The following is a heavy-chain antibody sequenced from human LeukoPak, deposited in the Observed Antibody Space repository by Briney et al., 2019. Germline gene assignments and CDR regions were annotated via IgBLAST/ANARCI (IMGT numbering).Heavy chain of an antibody. CDR3: ATNDYGASDY. CDR1: GFTFSNYA. V-gene: IGHV3-30*02. Sequence: PGGSLRLSCAASGFTFSNYAMHWVRQAPGKGLEWVAFIRYDGSNKYYADSVKGRFTISRDNSKNTLYLQMNTLRAEDTAVYYCATNDYGASDYWGQGTLVTVSS. D-gene: IGHD4-17*01. CDR2: IRYDGSNK. J-gene: IGHJ4*02.